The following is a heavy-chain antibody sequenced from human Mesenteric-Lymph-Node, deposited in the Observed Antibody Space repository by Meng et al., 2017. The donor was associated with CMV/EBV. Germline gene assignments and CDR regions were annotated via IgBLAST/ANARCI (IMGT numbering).Heavy chain of an antibody. CDR2: IYSGGST. D-gene: IGHD3-3*01. CDR1: GFTVSSNY. J-gene: IGHJ4*02. Sequence: GESLKISCAASGFTVSSNYMSWVRQAPGKGLEWVSVIYSGGSTYYADSVKGRFTISRDNSKNTLYLQMNSLRAEDTAVYYCAPLDYDSWSGSGYWGQGTLVTVSS. V-gene: IGHV3-53*01. CDR3: APLDYDSWSGSGY.